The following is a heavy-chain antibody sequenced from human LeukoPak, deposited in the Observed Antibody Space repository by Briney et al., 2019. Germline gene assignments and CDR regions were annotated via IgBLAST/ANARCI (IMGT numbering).Heavy chain of an antibody. Sequence: ASVKVSCKASGYTFTNYDINWVRQATGQGPEWMGWMNPKSGNTGYAQKFQGRVTMTGNTSISRAYMELSSLRSDDTAVYYCSRDQNIVVVVAALRQREMGGFDPWGQGTLVTVSS. CDR2: MNPKSGNT. D-gene: IGHD2-15*01. CDR1: GYTFTNYD. CDR3: SRDQNIVVVVAALRQREMGGFDP. J-gene: IGHJ5*02. V-gene: IGHV1-8*01.